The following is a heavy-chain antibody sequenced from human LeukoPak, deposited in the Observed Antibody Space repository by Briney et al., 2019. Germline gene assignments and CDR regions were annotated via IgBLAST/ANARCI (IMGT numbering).Heavy chain of an antibody. CDR2: INPSGGSR. Sequence: ASVTVSCKASGYTFTSYYMHWVRQAPGQGLGWMGIINPSGGSRSYAQKFQGRVTIARDTSTSTVYMGLSSLRSEDTAVYYRARVRTEAMVNPDDAFDIWGQGTMVTVSS. J-gene: IGHJ3*02. V-gene: IGHV1-46*01. D-gene: IGHD5-18*01. CDR1: GYTFTSYY. CDR3: ARVRTEAMVNPDDAFDI.